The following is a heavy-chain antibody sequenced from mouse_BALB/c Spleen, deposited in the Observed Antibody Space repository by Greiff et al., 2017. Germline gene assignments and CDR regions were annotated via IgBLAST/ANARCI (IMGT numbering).Heavy chain of an antibody. V-gene: IGHV2-6-7*01. Sequence: QVQLQQSGPGLVAPSQSLSITCTVSGFSLTGYGVNWVRQPPGKGLAWLGMIWGDGSTDYNSALKSRLSLSKDNSKSQVFLKMNSLQTDDTARYYCARGDGYYHYYAMDYWGQGTSVTVSS. D-gene: IGHD2-3*01. J-gene: IGHJ4*01. CDR2: IWGDGST. CDR1: GFSLTGYG. CDR3: ARGDGYYHYYAMDY.